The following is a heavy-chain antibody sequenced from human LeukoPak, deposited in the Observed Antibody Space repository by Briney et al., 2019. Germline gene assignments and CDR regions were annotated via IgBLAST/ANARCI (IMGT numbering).Heavy chain of an antibody. V-gene: IGHV3-43*01. CDR3: ARGLVGTTLAFGC. Sequence: PGGSLRLSCGASGFTFDDYTMHWVRQAPGKGLEWVSLISGDGHSALYADSVKGRFTLSRDNSKNSLFPQMNSLRTGDTALYYCARGLVGTTLAFGCWGQGTLVTVSS. D-gene: IGHD1-26*01. CDR1: GFTFDDYT. CDR2: ISGDGHSA. J-gene: IGHJ4*02.